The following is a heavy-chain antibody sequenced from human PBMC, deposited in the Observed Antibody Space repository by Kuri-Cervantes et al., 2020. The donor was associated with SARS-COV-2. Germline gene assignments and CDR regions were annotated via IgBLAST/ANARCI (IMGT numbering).Heavy chain of an antibody. CDR3: ARRNMDV. CDR1: GGSIRSYY. V-gene: IGHV4-59*01. CDR2: IYYSGST. Sequence: SETLSLTCTVSGGSIRSYYWSWIRQPPGKGLEWIGYIYYSGSTNYNPSLKSRVTISVDTSKNQFSLKLSSVTAADTAVYYCARRNMDVWGKGTTVTVSS. J-gene: IGHJ6*03.